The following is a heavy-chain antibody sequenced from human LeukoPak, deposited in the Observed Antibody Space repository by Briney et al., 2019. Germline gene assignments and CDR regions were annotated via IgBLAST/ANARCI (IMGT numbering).Heavy chain of an antibody. CDR1: GGSISSGDYY. V-gene: IGHV4-30-4*01. CDR2: IYYSGST. CDR3: ATERTTLEVLGYGSHFNY. D-gene: IGHD5-12*01. Sequence: SQTLSLTCTVSGGSISSGDYYWSWLRQPPGKGLEWIGYIYYSGSTYYNPSLKSRVTISVDTSKNQFSLKLSSVTAADTAVYYCATERTTLEVLGYGSHFNYWGQGTLVTVSS. J-gene: IGHJ4*02.